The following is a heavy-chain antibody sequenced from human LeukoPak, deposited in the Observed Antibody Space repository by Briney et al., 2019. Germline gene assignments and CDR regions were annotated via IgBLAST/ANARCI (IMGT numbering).Heavy chain of an antibody. D-gene: IGHD6-6*01. CDR1: GDSVSSNSAA. J-gene: IGHJ4*02. CDR3: ARFDEYSRSSDGFGFDY. V-gene: IGHV6-1*01. Sequence: SQTLSLTCAISGDSVSSNSAAWNWIRQSPSRGLEWLGRTYYRSKWYNDYAVSVKSRITINPDTSKNQFSLQLNSVTPEDTAVYYCARFDEYSRSSDGFGFDYWGQGTLVTVSS. CDR2: TYYRSKWYN.